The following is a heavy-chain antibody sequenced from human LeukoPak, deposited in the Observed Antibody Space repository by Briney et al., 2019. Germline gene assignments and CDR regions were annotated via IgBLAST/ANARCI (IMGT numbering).Heavy chain of an antibody. CDR1: GNSISNYA. CDR2: IIPIFGTA. J-gene: IGHJ6*02. D-gene: IGHD3-16*01. Sequence: SVKVSCKASGNSISNYAVSWVRQAPGQGFEWMGGIIPIFGTADYAQKFQGRVTITADQSTSTTYMALSSLKSEDTATYYCTARACHAGGCSSSFYYYYGLHFWGQGTTVSVSS. CDR3: TARACHAGGCSSSFYYYYGLHF. V-gene: IGHV1-69*13.